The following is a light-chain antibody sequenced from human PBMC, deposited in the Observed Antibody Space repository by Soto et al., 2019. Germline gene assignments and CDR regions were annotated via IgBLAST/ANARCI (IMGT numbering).Light chain of an antibody. J-gene: IGLJ1*01. CDR2: VVS. CDR3: GLYTSSDTPYV. V-gene: IGLV2-14*01. CDR1: SSDVGAYKY. Sequence: QSALSQPASVSGSPGQSITISCTGTSSDVGAYKYVSWYQHHPDKAPKLIISVVSNRPSGVSNRFSGSKSGNTASLTISGLHAEDEADYYCGLYTSSDTPYVFGTGTKVTVL.